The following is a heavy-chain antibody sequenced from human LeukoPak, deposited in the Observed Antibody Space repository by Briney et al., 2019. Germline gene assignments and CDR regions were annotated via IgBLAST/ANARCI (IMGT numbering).Heavy chain of an antibody. CDR2: INPNSGGT. J-gene: IGHJ5*02. V-gene: IGHV1-2*02. Sequence: GASVKVSCKASGGTFSSYAISWVRQAPGQGLEWMGWINPNSGGTNYAQKFQGRVTMTRDTSISTAYMELSRLRSDDTAVYYCARVGVAARPGNWFDPWGQGTLVTVSS. CDR3: ARVGVAARPGNWFDP. D-gene: IGHD6-6*01. CDR1: GGTFSSYA.